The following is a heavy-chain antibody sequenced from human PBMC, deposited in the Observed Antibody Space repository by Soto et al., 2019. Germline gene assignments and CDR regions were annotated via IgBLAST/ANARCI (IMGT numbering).Heavy chain of an antibody. V-gene: IGHV1-69*08. J-gene: IGHJ4*02. D-gene: IGHD2-8*02. CDR3: AREGGQGLYWNY. CDR1: GGTFSSYT. CDR2: IIPILGIA. Sequence: QVQLVQSGAEVKKPGSSVKVSCKASGGTFSSYTISWVRQAPGQGLEWMGRIIPILGIANYAQKFQGRVTITADKSTSTAYMELSSLRSEDTAVYYCAREGGQGLYWNYWGQGTLVTVSS.